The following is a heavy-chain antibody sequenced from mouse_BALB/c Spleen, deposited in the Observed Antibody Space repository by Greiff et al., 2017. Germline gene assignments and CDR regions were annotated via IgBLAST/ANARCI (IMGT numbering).Heavy chain of an antibody. D-gene: IGHD4-1*01. V-gene: IGHV2-9*02. Sequence: QVQLKESGPGLVAPSQSLSITCTVSGFSLTIYGVHWVRQPPGKGLEWLGVIWAGGSTNYNSALMSRLSISKDNSKSQVFLKMNSLQTDDTAMYYCARELTGNPYWGQGTLVTVSA. J-gene: IGHJ3*01. CDR3: ARELTGNPY. CDR1: GFSLTIYG. CDR2: IWAGGST.